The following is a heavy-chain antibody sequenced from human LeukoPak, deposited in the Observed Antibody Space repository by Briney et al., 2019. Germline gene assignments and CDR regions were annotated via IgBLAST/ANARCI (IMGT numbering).Heavy chain of an antibody. CDR1: GFTFSSYE. D-gene: IGHD4-17*01. J-gene: IGHJ3*02. CDR3: ARGLWDYGDDDSFDI. V-gene: IGHV3-30*04. Sequence: GGSLRLSCAASGFTFSSYEMNWVRQAPGKGLEWVAVISYDGSNKYYADSVKGRFTISRDNAKNSLYLQMNSLRAEDTAVYYCARGLWDYGDDDSFDIWGQGTMVTVSS. CDR2: ISYDGSNK.